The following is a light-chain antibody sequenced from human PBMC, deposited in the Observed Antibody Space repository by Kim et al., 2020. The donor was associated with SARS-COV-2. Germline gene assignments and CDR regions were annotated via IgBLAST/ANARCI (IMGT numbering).Light chain of an antibody. CDR2: DTS. J-gene: IGKJ1*01. CDR1: QTVSSN. V-gene: IGKV3D-15*01. Sequence: SQGKIATRTCRDSQTVSSNFLAWYQQKPGQTPRLLIYDTSSMATGIPARFSGSGSGTEFTLTISTLQSEDFAVYYCQQYSNWPLTFGQGTKVDIK. CDR3: QQYSNWPLT.